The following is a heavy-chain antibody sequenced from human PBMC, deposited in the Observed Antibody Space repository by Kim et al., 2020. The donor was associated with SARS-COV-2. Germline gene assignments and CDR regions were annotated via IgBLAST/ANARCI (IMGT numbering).Heavy chain of an antibody. Sequence: GGSLRLSCAASGFTFSSYWMTWVRQAPGKGLEWVANIKQDGNQKYYVDSVKGRFTISRDNAKNSLYLQMNSLRAEDTAVYYCARDGALDSSGKDAFDIWGQGTMVTVSS. D-gene: IGHD6-19*01. CDR3: ARDGALDSSGKDAFDI. J-gene: IGHJ3*02. V-gene: IGHV3-7*01. CDR2: IKQDGNQK. CDR1: GFTFSSYW.